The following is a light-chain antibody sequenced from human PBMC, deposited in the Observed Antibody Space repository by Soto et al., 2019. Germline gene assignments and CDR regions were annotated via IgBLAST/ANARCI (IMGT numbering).Light chain of an antibody. CDR3: PQRTNWPPVYT. J-gene: IGKJ2*01. Sequence: EIVLTQSPATLSLSPGERATLSCRASQSVSSYLAWYQQKPGQAPRLLIYHASNRATGIPARFSGSGSGTDFTLTISSREPEDFAVYYCPQRTNWPPVYTFGQGTKLEIK. CDR2: HAS. CDR1: QSVSSY. V-gene: IGKV3-11*01.